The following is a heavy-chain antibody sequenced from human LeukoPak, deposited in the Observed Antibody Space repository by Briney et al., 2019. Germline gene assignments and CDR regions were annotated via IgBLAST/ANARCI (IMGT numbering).Heavy chain of an antibody. J-gene: IGHJ4*02. D-gene: IGHD1-26*01. V-gene: IGHV3-53*01. CDR1: DFTVSGTY. CDR2: IYSGVYT. Sequence: GGSLRLSCAVSDFTVSGTYFTWVRQAPGKGLEWVSIIYSGVYTYYADSVKGRFTISRDESTNTLYLQMNSLRADDTAVYYCASGSYYDTPIDSWGQGALLTVSS. CDR3: ASGSYYDTPIDS.